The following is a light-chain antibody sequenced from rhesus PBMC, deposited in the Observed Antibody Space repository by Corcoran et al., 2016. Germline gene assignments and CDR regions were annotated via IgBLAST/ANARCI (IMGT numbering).Light chain of an antibody. CDR2: DAS. V-gene: IGKV3-35*01. CDR1: QSVSSN. J-gene: IGKJ4*01. CDR3: KQESNWPLT. Sequence: EIIMTQSPATLSLSPGERATFSCRTSQSVSSNLAWYQQKPGQAPRLLIYDASDRAPGVPDRFSGSGSGTDFTLTISSRVAECVGVYYCKQESNWPLTFGGGAKVEVK.